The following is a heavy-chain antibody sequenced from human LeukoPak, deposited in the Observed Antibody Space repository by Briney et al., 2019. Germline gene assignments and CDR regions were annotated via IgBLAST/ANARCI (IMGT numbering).Heavy chain of an antibody. D-gene: IGHD6-19*01. V-gene: IGHV3-53*05. Sequence: GGSLRLSCAASGFTVSSNYMSWVRQAPGKGLEWVSVIYSGGSTYYADSVKGRFTISRDNAKNSLYLQMNSLRAEDTALYYCAKDKRQWLDDAFDIWGQGTMVTVSS. J-gene: IGHJ3*02. CDR3: AKDKRQWLDDAFDI. CDR2: IYSGGST. CDR1: GFTVSSNY.